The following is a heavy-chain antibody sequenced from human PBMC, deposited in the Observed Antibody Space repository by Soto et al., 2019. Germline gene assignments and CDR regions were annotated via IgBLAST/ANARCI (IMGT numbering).Heavy chain of an antibody. CDR2: IYYSGRT. CDR1: GDSFSSSSYY. Sequence: PSETLSLTCTVSGDSFSSSSYYWGWTRQPPGKGLEWIGSIYYSGRTYYKPSLKSRVTISIDTSMNQFSLKMSSVTAADTAVYYCARWSQNSSYGGWVGYWGQGTRVTVSS. V-gene: IGHV4-39*01. CDR3: ARWSQNSSYGGWVGY. D-gene: IGHD4-17*01. J-gene: IGHJ4*02.